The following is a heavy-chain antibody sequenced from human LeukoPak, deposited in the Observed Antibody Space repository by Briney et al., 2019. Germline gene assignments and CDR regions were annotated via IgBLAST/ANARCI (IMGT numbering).Heavy chain of an antibody. CDR2: FSGSGGFT. CDR1: GFTFNDYA. V-gene: IGHV3-23*01. Sequence: GGSLRLSCAASGFTFNDYAMTWVRQAPGKGLEWVSLFSGSGGFTYYADSVKGRLTISRDNSKNTLYLQMHSLQAEDTAIYYCAKGGYCSSTSCPPDYWGQGTLVTVSS. CDR3: AKGGYCSSTSCPPDY. J-gene: IGHJ4*02. D-gene: IGHD2-2*01.